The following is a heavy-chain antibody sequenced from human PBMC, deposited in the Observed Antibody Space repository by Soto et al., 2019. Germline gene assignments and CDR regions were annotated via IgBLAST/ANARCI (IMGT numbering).Heavy chain of an antibody. CDR3: ARGARSGSWYDGNWFDP. D-gene: IGHD6-13*01. CDR1: GGSISSGDYY. V-gene: IGHV4-30-4*01. Sequence: QVQLQESGPGLVKPSQTLSLTCTVSGGSISSGDYYWSWIRQPPGKGLEWIGYIYYRGSTYYNPPLKRRVIISVDTSKTQFALKRSSVTAAATAVYYCARGARSGSWYDGNWFDPWGQGTMVTVSS. CDR2: IYYRGST. J-gene: IGHJ5*02.